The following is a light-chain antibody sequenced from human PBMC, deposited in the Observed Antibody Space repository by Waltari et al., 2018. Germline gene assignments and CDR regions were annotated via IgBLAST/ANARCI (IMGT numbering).Light chain of an antibody. Sequence: QSALTQPASVSGSPGQSITISCTGTARDVGSYDYVSWYQQYPGKAPKLMIYEVNNRPTGVFSRFSGSKSGNTASLTTSGLQAEDEGDYYCSSYRSTSTPYVFGTGTKVTVL. CDR2: EVN. CDR1: ARDVGSYDY. V-gene: IGLV2-14*01. J-gene: IGLJ1*01. CDR3: SSYRSTSTPYV.